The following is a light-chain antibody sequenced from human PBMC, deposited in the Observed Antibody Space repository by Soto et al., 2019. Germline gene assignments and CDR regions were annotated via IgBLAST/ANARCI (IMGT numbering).Light chain of an antibody. CDR2: GAS. CDR1: QTVRNNY. Sequence: EFGLSQSPCTLSLSTGERATLSCRASQTVRNNYLAWYQQTPGQAPRLLIYGASTRATGIPDRFSGSGSGTDFTLTISRLEPEDFAVFYCHHYGSSPGGTFAQGTKV. J-gene: IGKJ1*01. CDR3: HHYGSSPGGT. V-gene: IGKV3-20*01.